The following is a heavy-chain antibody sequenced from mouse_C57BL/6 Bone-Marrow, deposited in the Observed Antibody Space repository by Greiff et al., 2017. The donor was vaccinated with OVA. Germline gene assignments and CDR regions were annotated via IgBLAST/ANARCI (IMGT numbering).Heavy chain of an antibody. CDR2: IDPEDGET. D-gene: IGHD1-1*01. V-gene: IGHV14-2*01. CDR1: GFNFTDYY. CDR3: APYYDGSSSY. Sequence: EVQLQQSGAELVKPGASVKLSCTASGFNFTDYYMHWVKQRTEQGLEWIGRIDPEDGETKYAPKFKGKATLTVDTSSNTAYLQLSSLTSEDTAVYWCAPYYDGSSSYWGQGTTLTVSS. J-gene: IGHJ2*01.